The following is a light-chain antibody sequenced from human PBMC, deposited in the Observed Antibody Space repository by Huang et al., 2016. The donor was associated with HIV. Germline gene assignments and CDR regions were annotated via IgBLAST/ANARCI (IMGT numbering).Light chain of an antibody. CDR1: QNINTN. CDR2: AAS. J-gene: IGKJ1*01. V-gene: IGKV3-15*01. Sequence: EIVMTQSPGTLSVAPGERATLSCRASQNINTNLAWFQQNPGQAPRLLIYAASTRTADFPARFSGSGSRTEFTLTISSRQSEDIAVYYCQQYNDWPRSFGQGTKVEIK. CDR3: QQYNDWPRS.